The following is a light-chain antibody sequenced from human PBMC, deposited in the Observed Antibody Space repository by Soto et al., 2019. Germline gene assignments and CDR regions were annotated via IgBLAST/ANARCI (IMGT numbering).Light chain of an antibody. Sequence: DIQMTQSPSSLSPSVGDRVTITCRASQGISNYLAWYQQKPGKVPKLLIYAASTLQSGVPSRFSGSGSGTDFTLSSSSLQAEDGATYYFQQYNSAPFTFGPGTKVDIK. CDR2: AAS. CDR1: QGISNY. CDR3: QQYNSAPFT. J-gene: IGKJ3*01. V-gene: IGKV1-27*01.